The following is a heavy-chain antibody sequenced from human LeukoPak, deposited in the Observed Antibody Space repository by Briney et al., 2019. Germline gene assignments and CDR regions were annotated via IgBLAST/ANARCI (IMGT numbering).Heavy chain of an antibody. CDR3: ASSDTYDSSGYYKLVFDY. CDR1: GYSFTSYW. D-gene: IGHD3-22*01. V-gene: IGHV5-51*01. Sequence: GESLKISCKGSGYSFTSYWIGWVRQMPGKGLEWMGIIYPGDSDTRYSPSFQGQVTISADKSISTAYLQWSSLKASDTAMYYCASSDTYDSSGYYKLVFDYWGQGTLVTVSS. J-gene: IGHJ4*02. CDR2: IYPGDSDT.